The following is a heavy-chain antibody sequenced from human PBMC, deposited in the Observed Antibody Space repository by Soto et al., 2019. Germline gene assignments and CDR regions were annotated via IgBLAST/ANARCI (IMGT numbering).Heavy chain of an antibody. CDR2: MNPNSGNT. D-gene: IGHD6-19*01. CDR3: ARALPGIAVNWFDP. CDR1: GGTFTSYD. J-gene: IGHJ5*02. V-gene: IGHV1-8*01. Sequence: ASVKVSCKASGGTFTSYDINWVRQATGQGLEWMGWMNPNSGNTGYAQKFQGRVTMTRNTPISTAYMELSSLRSEDTAVYYCARALPGIAVNWFDPWGQGTLVTVSS.